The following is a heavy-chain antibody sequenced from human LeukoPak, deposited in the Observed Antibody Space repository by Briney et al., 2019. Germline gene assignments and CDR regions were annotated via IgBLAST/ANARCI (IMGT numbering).Heavy chain of an antibody. J-gene: IGHJ4*02. CDR2: IYHSGST. Sequence: PSQTLSLTCAVSGGSISSGGYSWSWIRQPPGKGLEWIGYIYHSGSTYYNPSLKSRVTISVDRSKNQFSLKLSSVTAADTAVYYCATAYYDILTGYYIDYWGQGTLVTVSS. V-gene: IGHV4-30-2*01. D-gene: IGHD3-9*01. CDR3: ATAYYDILTGYYIDY. CDR1: GGSISSGGYS.